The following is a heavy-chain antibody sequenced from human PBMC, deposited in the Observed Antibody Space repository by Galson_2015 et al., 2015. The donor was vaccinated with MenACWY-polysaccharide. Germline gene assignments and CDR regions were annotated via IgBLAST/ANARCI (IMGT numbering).Heavy chain of an antibody. CDR1: GFTFSDYY. CDR3: ARAAWFDY. J-gene: IGHJ4*02. CDR2: ISGGGRTI. V-gene: IGHV3-11*01. Sequence: SLRLSCAASGFTFSDYYMSWIRQAPGKGLEWVSCISGGGRTIYYADSVKGRFAISRDNAKNSLYLQMNSLRAEDTAVYHCARAAWFDYWGQGTLLTVSS.